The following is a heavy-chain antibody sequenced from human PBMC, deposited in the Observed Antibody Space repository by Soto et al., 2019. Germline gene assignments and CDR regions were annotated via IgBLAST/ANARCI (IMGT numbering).Heavy chain of an antibody. CDR1: GGSISSYY. V-gene: IGHV4-59*01. Sequence: SETLSLTCTVSGGSISSYYWSWIRQPPGKGLEWIGYIYYSGSTNYNPSLKSRVTISVDTSKNQFSLKLSSVTAADTAVYYCARYDYYYYYMDVWGKGTTVPVSS. CDR3: ARYDYYYYYMDV. J-gene: IGHJ6*03. CDR2: IYYSGST.